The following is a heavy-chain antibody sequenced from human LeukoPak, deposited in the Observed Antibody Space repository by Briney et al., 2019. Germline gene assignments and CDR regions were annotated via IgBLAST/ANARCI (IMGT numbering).Heavy chain of an antibody. CDR2: ISTYNDDT. D-gene: IGHD3-3*01. CDR1: GYTFTSYG. Sequence: ASVKASCKTSGYTFTSYGISWVRQAPGQGLEWMGWISTYNDDTNYAQKFQGRVTMTTDTSTNTGYMELRRLRSDDTAVYYCAAGLYGSSAYYTNDAFDIWGQGTMVTVSS. J-gene: IGHJ3*02. V-gene: IGHV1-18*01. CDR3: AAGLYGSSAYYTNDAFDI.